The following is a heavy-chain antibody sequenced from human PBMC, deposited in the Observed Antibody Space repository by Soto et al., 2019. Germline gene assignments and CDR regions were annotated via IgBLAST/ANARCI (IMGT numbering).Heavy chain of an antibody. Sequence: ASVKVSCKASGYTFTSYGISWVRQAPGQGLEWMGIINPSNGNTSYAQKFQGRVTMTRDTSTSTVYMELSSLRSEDTAVYYCAREVPESSSLDYWGQGTLVTVSS. CDR2: INPSNGNT. V-gene: IGHV1-46*01. J-gene: IGHJ4*02. CDR3: AREVPESSSLDY. D-gene: IGHD6-13*01. CDR1: GYTFTSYG.